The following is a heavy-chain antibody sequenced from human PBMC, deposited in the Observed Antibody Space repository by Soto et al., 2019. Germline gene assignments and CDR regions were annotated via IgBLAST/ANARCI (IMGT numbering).Heavy chain of an antibody. CDR1: GDSISTFY. D-gene: IGHD3-22*01. CDR3: ARGRTVRNYADDSSDYFYLFDY. Sequence: SETLSLTCTVSGDSISTFYWGWMRQSPGKELEWIGYVYYTGSTNYNPSLKSRVTISVDRSKNQFSLKLTSANAADTAVYYCARGRTVRNYADDSSDYFYLFDYWGQGTQVTVTS. CDR2: VYYTGST. V-gene: IGHV4-59*01. J-gene: IGHJ4*02.